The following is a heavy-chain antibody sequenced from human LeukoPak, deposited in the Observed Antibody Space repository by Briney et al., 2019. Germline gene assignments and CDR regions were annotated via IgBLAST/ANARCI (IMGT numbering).Heavy chain of an antibody. Sequence: GGSLRLSCAASGFTFSRYAMHWVRQAPGKGLEYVSAITSNGGSTYYANSVKGRFIISRDNSKNTLYLQMNSLRAEDTAVYYCARDSRRILPSDWGQGTLVTVSS. V-gene: IGHV3-64*01. J-gene: IGHJ4*02. CDR2: ITSNGGST. D-gene: IGHD2-15*01. CDR3: ARDSRRILPSD. CDR1: GFTFSRYA.